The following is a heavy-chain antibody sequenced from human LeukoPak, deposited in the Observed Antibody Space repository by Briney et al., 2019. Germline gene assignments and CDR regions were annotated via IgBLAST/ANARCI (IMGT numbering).Heavy chain of an antibody. J-gene: IGHJ6*02. CDR1: GFTFNTFD. CDR2: ISSGSSTR. Sequence: GGSLRLSCAASGFTFNTFDMTWVRQAPGKGLECVLYISSGSSTRYYADSVKGRFTISRDNAKSSLFLQMNSLRAEDTAVYFCARLRYYAVDVWGQGTTVIVSS. V-gene: IGHV3-48*01. CDR3: ARLRYYAVDV.